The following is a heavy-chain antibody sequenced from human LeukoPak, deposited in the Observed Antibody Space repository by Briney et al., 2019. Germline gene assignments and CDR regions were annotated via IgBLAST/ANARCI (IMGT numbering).Heavy chain of an antibody. V-gene: IGHV3-30*02. CDR2: IQYDGSET. D-gene: IGHD5-18*01. CDR1: GFTFSSFG. Sequence: GGSLRLSCTASGFTFSSFGIHWVRQAPGKGLEWVSFIQYDGSETYYADSVKGRFTISRDNSINTLFLQMNSLRTEDTAVYYCAKNRGYTYGYDAFDIWGQGTMVTASS. CDR3: AKNRGYTYGYDAFDI. J-gene: IGHJ3*02.